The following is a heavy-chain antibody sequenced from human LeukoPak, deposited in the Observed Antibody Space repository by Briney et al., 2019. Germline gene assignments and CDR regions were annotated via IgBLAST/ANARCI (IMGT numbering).Heavy chain of an antibody. CDR2: IYYSGST. V-gene: IGHV4-39*01. Sequence: PSETLSLTCTVSGGSISSSSYYWGWIRQPPGKGLEWIGSIYYSGSTYYNPSLKSRVTISVDTSKNQFSLKLSSVTTADTAVYYCARQEEVPAAANWFDPWGQGTLVTVSS. CDR3: ARQEEVPAAANWFDP. D-gene: IGHD2-2*01. CDR1: GGSISSSSYY. J-gene: IGHJ5*02.